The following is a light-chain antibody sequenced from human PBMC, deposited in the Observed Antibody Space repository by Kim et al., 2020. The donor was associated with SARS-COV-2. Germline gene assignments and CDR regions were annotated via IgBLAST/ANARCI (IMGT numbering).Light chain of an antibody. J-gene: IGKJ2*01. CDR3: QQYASSPPYT. CDR1: QSVSSSY. V-gene: IGKV3-20*01. CDR2: GAS. Sequence: ETVLTQSPDTMSLSPGERATLSCRASQSVSSSYLAWYQQKPGQASRLLIYGASSRATGIPDRFSGSGSGTDFTLTISRLEPEDIAVYYCQQYASSPPYTFGQETKLEI.